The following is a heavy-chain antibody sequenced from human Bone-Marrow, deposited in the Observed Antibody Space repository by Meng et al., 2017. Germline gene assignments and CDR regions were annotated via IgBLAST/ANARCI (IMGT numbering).Heavy chain of an antibody. CDR2: IIPILGIA. D-gene: IGHD6-13*01. J-gene: IGHJ2*01. V-gene: IGHV1-69*02. Sequence: SVKVSCKASGGTFSSYTISWVRQAPGQGLEWMGRIIPILGIANYAQKFQGRVTITADKSTSTAYMELSSLRSEDTAVYYCASGRIAAAGTLKYWYFDLWGRGTLVTVSS. CDR1: GGTFSSYT. CDR3: ASGRIAAAGTLKYWYFDL.